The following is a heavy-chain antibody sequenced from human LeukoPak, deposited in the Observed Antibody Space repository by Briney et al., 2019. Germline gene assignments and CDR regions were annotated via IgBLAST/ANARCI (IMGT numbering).Heavy chain of an antibody. CDR2: ISAYNGNT. CDR3: ARAPNYYGSGSYSDY. CDR1: VYTFTSYG. D-gene: IGHD3-10*01. J-gene: IGHJ4*02. V-gene: IGHV1-18*01. Sequence: GASVKVSCKASVYTFTSYGISWVRQAPGQGLEWMGWISAYNGNTNYAQKLQGRVTMTTDTSTSTAYMELRSLRSDDTAVYYCARAPNYYGSGSYSDYWGQGTLVTVSS.